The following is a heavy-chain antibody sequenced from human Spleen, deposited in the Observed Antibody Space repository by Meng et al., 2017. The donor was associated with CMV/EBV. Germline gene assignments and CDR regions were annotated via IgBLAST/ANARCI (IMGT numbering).Heavy chain of an antibody. D-gene: IGHD2-21*01. V-gene: IGHV4-30-4*08. CDR1: GGSISSGDYY. Sequence: QVKMQESGPGLVKPSQTLSLTCTVSGGSISSGDYYWSWIRQPPGKGLEWIGYIHHSGSAYYNPSLKSRVSISVDTSKNQFSLNLNSMTAADTAVYYCASFDHIPRRNYFDYWGQGTLVTVSS. J-gene: IGHJ4*02. CDR3: ASFDHIPRRNYFDY. CDR2: IHHSGSA.